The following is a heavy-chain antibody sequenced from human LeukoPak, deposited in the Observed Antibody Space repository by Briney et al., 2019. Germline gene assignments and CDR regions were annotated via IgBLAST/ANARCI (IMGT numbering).Heavy chain of an antibody. CDR3: ARGRLGYCSSTSCVAHDAFDI. D-gene: IGHD2-2*01. CDR2: IYHSGST. V-gene: IGHV4-38-2*02. CDR1: GYSISSGYY. Sequence: SETLSLTCTVSGYSISSGYYWGWIRQPPGKGLEWIGSIYHSGSTYYNPSLKSRVTLSVDTSKNQFSLKLSSVTAADTAVYYCARGRLGYCSSTSCVAHDAFDIWGQGTMVTVSS. J-gene: IGHJ3*02.